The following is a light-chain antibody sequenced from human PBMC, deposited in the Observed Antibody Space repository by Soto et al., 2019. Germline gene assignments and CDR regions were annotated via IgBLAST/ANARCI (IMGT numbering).Light chain of an antibody. Sequence: EIVLTQYPGTLSLSPGDRYTPSCMASQSLTNKYLAWYRQKPGQAPRLLIHGASSRASGIPDRFSGSGSGTDFTLTITRLEPDDSAVYYCQPHGISHITVGPGTRLEIK. V-gene: IGKV3-20*01. CDR1: QSLTNKY. J-gene: IGKJ5*01. CDR2: GAS. CDR3: QPHGISHIT.